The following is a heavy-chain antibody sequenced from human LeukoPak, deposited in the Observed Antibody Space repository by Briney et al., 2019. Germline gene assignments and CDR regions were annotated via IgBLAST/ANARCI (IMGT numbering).Heavy chain of an antibody. CDR1: GGSISSYY. J-gene: IGHJ6*03. CDR2: IYYSGST. V-gene: IGHV4-59*01. Sequence: SETLSLTCTVSGGSISSYYWSWIWQPPGKGLEWIGYIYYSGSTNYNPSLKSRVTISVDTSKNQFSLKLSSVTAADTAVYYCARGPRYDSSGYLHYYYYMDVWGKGTTVTVSS. D-gene: IGHD3-22*01. CDR3: ARGPRYDSSGYLHYYYYMDV.